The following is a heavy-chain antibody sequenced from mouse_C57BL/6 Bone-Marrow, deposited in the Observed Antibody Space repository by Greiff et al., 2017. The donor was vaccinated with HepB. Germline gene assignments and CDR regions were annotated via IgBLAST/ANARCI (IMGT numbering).Heavy chain of an antibody. Sequence: EVQLQQSGPELVKPGASVKISCKASGYTFTDYYMNWVKQSHGKSLEWIGDINPKNGGTSYNQKFKGKATLTVDKSSSTAYMELRSLTSEDSAVYYCARDMFTPWFAYWGQGTLVTVSA. CDR3: ARDMFTPWFAY. CDR1: GYTFTDYY. V-gene: IGHV1-26*01. J-gene: IGHJ3*01. CDR2: INPKNGGT.